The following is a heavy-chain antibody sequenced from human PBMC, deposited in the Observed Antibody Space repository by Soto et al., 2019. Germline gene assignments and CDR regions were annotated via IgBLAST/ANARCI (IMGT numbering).Heavy chain of an antibody. CDR3: ARRPPYTNYLDY. D-gene: IGHD4-4*01. CDR2: IYWSDEK. Sequence: TLSLTCTVSGGSMSSFYGSWIRQPPGKALEWLALIYWSDEKRYSPSLKTRLTITKDTSKNQVVLTMTNMDPVDTATYYCARRPPYTNYLDYWGQGTLVTVSS. J-gene: IGHJ4*02. V-gene: IGHV2-5*01. CDR1: GGSMSSFY.